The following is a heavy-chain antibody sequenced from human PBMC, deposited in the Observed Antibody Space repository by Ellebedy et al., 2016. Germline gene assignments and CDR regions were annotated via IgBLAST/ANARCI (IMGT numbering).Heavy chain of an antibody. CDR3: TTGLELFGSSFDY. V-gene: IGHV3-15*01. CDR2: IKSKTDGGTT. J-gene: IGHJ4*02. Sequence: GESLKISXAASGFTFSNAWMSWVRQAPGKGLEWVGRIKSKTDGGTTDYAAPVKGRFTISRDDSKNTLYLQMNSLKTEDTAVYYCTTGLELFGSSFDYWGQGTLVTVSS. CDR1: GFTFSNAW. D-gene: IGHD1-7*01.